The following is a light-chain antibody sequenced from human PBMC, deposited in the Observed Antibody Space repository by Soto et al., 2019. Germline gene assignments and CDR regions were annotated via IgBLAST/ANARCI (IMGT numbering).Light chain of an antibody. CDR1: QSVSSY. CDR3: QQRSNWRGT. CDR2: DSS. Sequence: EIVLTQSPAPLSLSPGEIATLSCRASQSVSSYLAWYQQKPGQAPRLLLYDSSNRATGIPAKFSGSGSGTAFTLTISSLEPEDFAVYYCQQRSNWRGTFGQGTKVEIK. V-gene: IGKV3-11*01. J-gene: IGKJ1*01.